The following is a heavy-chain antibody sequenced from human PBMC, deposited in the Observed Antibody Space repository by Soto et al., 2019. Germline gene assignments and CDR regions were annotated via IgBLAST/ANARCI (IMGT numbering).Heavy chain of an antibody. V-gene: IGHV4-31*03. CDR1: GGAISSGGYY. CDR2: IYYSGST. Sequence: QVHLQESGPGLVKPSQTQSLTCTVAGGAISSGGYYWSWIRQHPGKGLEWFGYIYYSGSTYYNPSLKSRVTISVDTSKNQFSLKLSSVTAADTAVYYCARSPEATVTAFDYWGQGTLVTVSS. D-gene: IGHD4-17*01. J-gene: IGHJ4*02. CDR3: ARSPEATVTAFDY.